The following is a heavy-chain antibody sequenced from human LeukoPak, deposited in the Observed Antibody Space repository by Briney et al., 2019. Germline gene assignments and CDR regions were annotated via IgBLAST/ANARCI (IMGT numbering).Heavy chain of an antibody. CDR1: GFTFSNYK. CDR3: ARAAPVAGNAFDI. Sequence: PRGSLRLSCAASGFTFSNYKMNWVRQAPGKGLAWISYVVSRGGTLNYADSVKGRFTVSIDNAENSLYLQMDSLRAEDTAFYYCARAAPVAGNAFDIWGQGTMVTVSS. J-gene: IGHJ3*02. D-gene: IGHD2-15*01. V-gene: IGHV3-48*03. CDR2: VVSRGGTL.